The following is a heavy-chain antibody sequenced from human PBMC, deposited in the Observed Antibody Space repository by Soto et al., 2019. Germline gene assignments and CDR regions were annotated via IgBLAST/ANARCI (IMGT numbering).Heavy chain of an antibody. V-gene: IGHV4-30-2*01. J-gene: IGHJ3*02. D-gene: IGHD3-22*01. Sequence: KSSETLSLTCAVSGGSISSGGYSWSWIRQPPGKGLEWIGYIYHSGSTYYNPSLKSRVTISVDRSKNQFSLKLSSVTAADTAVYYCARGYHDSSGPWEYSFDIRAQGTMVTGSS. CDR2: IYHSGST. CDR3: ARGYHDSSGPWEYSFDI. CDR1: GGSISSGGYS.